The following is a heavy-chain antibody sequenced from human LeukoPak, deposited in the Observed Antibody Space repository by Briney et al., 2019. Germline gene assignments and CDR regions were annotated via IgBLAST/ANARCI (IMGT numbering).Heavy chain of an antibody. J-gene: IGHJ4*02. CDR3: ARVLKYFGVVDH. CDR1: GFTFSSYS. Sequence: GGSLRLSCAASGFTFSSYSMNWVRQAPGKGLEWVSSISSSSSYIYYADSVKGRFTISRDNAKNSLYLQMNSLRAEDTAVYYCARVLKYFGVVDHWGQGTLVTVSS. CDR2: ISSSSSYI. D-gene: IGHD3-3*01. V-gene: IGHV3-21*01.